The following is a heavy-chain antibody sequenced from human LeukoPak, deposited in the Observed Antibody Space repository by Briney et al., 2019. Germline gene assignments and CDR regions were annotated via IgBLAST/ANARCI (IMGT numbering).Heavy chain of an antibody. CDR1: GYTFTGYY. D-gene: IGHD3-22*01. CDR3: ARVDSSGYYGAWYFAL. Sequence: ASVKVSCKASGYTFTGYYMHWVRQAPGQGLEWMGWINPNSGGTNYAQKFQGRVTMTRDTSISTAYMELSRLRSDATAVYYCARVDSSGYYGAWYFALWGPGTLVTASP. V-gene: IGHV1-2*02. CDR2: INPNSGGT. J-gene: IGHJ2*01.